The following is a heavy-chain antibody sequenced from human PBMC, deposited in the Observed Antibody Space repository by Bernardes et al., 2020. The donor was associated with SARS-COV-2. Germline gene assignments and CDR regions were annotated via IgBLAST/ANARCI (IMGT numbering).Heavy chain of an antibody. J-gene: IGHJ6*02. CDR3: ARANYNYYGTDV. D-gene: IGHD2-8*01. V-gene: IGHV4-59*01. CDR2: IYSSGRT. Sequence: SETLSLTCSVSGGSIRSNYWSWIRQVPGKGLEWIGYIYSSGRTTYNPSLESRVTISVDTSTNHFSLKVRSVTAADTAVYYCARANYNYYGTDVCGQVPTVTATS. CDR1: GGSIRSNY.